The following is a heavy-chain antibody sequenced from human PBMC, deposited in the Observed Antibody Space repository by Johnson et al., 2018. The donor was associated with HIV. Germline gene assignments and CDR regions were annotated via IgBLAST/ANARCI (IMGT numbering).Heavy chain of an antibody. CDR1: GFTFSSYG. Sequence: QVQLVESGGGVVQPGRSLRLSCAASGFTFSSYGMHWVRQAPGKGLEWVAVIYSGGSTYYADSVKGRFTISRDNSKNTLYLQMNSLRAEDTAVYYCARENLSSGAFDIWGQGTMVTVSS. J-gene: IGHJ3*02. V-gene: IGHV3-NL1*01. CDR3: ARENLSSGAFDI. CDR2: IYSGGST.